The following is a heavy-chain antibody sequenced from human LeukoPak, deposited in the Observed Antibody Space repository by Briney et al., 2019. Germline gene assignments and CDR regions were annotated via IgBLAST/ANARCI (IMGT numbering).Heavy chain of an antibody. CDR3: AELGITMIGGV. V-gene: IGHV3-21*01. CDR1: GFTLSSYY. Sequence: GGSLRLSCAGSGFTLSSYYMNWVRQAPGKGLEWVSSITTSSSYIYYSDSVKGRFTIARDNAKNSLYLQMNSLRAEDTAVYYYAELGITMIGGVWGKGTTVTISS. CDR2: ITTSSSYI. D-gene: IGHD3-10*02. J-gene: IGHJ6*04.